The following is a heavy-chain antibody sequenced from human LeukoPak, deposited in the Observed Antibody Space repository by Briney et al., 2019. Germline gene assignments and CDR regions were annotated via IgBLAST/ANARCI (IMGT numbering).Heavy chain of an antibody. V-gene: IGHV3-11*06. J-gene: IGHJ4*02. CDR2: ISSSSSYI. CDR1: GFTFSDYY. Sequence: KPGGSLRLSCAASGFTFSDYYMSWIRQAPGKGLEWVSSISSSSSYIYYADSVKGRFTISRDNAKNSLYLQMNSLRAEDTAVYYCARSWGSGSYYTPSDYWGQGTLVTVS. CDR3: ARSWGSGSYYTPSDY. D-gene: IGHD3-10*01.